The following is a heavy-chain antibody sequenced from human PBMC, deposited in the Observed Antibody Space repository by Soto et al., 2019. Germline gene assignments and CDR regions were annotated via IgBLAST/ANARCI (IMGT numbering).Heavy chain of an antibody. V-gene: IGHV3-74*01. D-gene: IGHD1-26*01. CDR2: INPDGSTV. Sequence: EVQLVESGGGLVQPGGSLRLSCAPSGFALSSYWMHWVRQVPGKGLVWVSRINPDGSTVDYADSVRGRFTISRDDAKNTLFLQMNSLIADDKAVYYCGRVPVGVYAKLEPWGQGTLVTVSS. CDR3: GRVPVGVYAKLEP. CDR1: GFALSSYW. J-gene: IGHJ5*02.